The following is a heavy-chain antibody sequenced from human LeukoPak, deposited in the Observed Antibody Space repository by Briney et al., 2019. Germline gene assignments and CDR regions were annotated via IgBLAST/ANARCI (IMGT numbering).Heavy chain of an antibody. Sequence: ASVKVSCKASGYTFTSYGISWVRQPPGQGLEWMGWISAYNGNTNYAQKLHGRVTMTTDTSTSTAYLELRSLRSDDTAVYYCARDRGVGSYYDFWSGEPYYYYYYMDVWGKGTTVTVSS. J-gene: IGHJ6*03. CDR1: GYTFTSYG. D-gene: IGHD3-3*01. CDR3: ARDRGVGSYYDFWSGEPYYYYYYMDV. CDR2: ISAYNGNT. V-gene: IGHV1-18*01.